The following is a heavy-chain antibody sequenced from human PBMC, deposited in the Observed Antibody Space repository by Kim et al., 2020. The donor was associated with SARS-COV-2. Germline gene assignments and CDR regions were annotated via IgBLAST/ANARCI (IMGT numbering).Heavy chain of an antibody. D-gene: IGHD3-16*01. CDR2: VYSGGST. CDR1: GFSVSDNY. CDR3: ARGGSLDYFEY. Sequence: GGSLRLSCAASGFSVSDNYVTWVRQAPGKGLEWVSVVYSGGSTYYADSVKGRFTISRHSSQNTVNLQMNILRAEDTAVYYCARGGSLDYFEYWGQGTLVT. J-gene: IGHJ4*02. V-gene: IGHV3-53*01.